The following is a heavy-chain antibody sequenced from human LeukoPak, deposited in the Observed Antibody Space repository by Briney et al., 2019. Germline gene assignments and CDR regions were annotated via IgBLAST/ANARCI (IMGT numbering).Heavy chain of an antibody. CDR2: MNPKSGNT. CDR3: ARAPMEVVVPAADDYYYGMDV. Sequence: ASVKVSCKAAGYTFTSYDTNWVRQATGQGLEWMGWMNPKSGNTGYAQKFQGRVTMTRNTSISTAYMELSSLRSEDTAVYYCARAPMEVVVPAADDYYYGMDVWGQGTTVTVSS. V-gene: IGHV1-8*01. CDR1: GYTFTSYD. D-gene: IGHD2-2*01. J-gene: IGHJ6*02.